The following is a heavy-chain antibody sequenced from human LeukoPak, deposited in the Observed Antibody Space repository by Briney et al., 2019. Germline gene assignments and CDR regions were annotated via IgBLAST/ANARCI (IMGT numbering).Heavy chain of an antibody. CDR3: AKDDHSADIVATTFDY. CDR1: GFTFSSYA. V-gene: IGHV3-23*01. Sequence: GGSLRLSCAASGFTFSSYAMSWVRQAPGKGLEWVSAISGSGGSTYYADSVKGRFTISRDNSKNTLYLQMNSLRAEDTAVYYCAKDDHSADIVATTFDYWGQGTLVTVSS. CDR2: ISGSGGST. D-gene: IGHD5-12*01. J-gene: IGHJ4*02.